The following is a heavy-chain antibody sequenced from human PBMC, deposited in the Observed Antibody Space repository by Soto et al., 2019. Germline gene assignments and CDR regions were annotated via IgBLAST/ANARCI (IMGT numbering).Heavy chain of an antibody. CDR1: GGTFSSYA. J-gene: IGHJ6*02. CDR2: IIPIFGTA. CDR3: ARGERGGWGIYYYYGMDV. D-gene: IGHD6-19*01. Sequence: QVQLVQSGAEVKKPGSSVKVSCKASGGTFSSYAISWVRQAPGQGLEWMGGIIPIFGTANYAQKFQGRVTITADESTSTANMELSSLRSEDTAVYYCARGERGGWGIYYYYGMDVWRQGTTITVSS. V-gene: IGHV1-69*01.